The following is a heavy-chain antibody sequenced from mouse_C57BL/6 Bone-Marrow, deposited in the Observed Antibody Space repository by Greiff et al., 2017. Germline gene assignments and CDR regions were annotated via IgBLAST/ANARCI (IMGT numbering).Heavy chain of an antibody. D-gene: IGHD2-4*01. CDR1: GYSFTSYY. CDR2: IYPGSGNT. Sequence: QVQLKESGPELVKPGASVKISCKASGYSFTSYYIHWVKQRPGQGLEWIGWIYPGSGNTKYNEKFKGKATMTADKSSSTADIQLSSLTSEDSAVYYWARSGYDYDDFDYWGQGTTLTVAS. CDR3: ARSGYDYDDFDY. J-gene: IGHJ2*01. V-gene: IGHV1-66*01.